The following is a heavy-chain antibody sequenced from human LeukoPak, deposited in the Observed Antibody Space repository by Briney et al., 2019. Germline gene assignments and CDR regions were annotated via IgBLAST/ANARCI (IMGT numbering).Heavy chain of an antibody. CDR1: GGSISSYY. CDR2: IYYSGST. J-gene: IGHJ6*02. D-gene: IGHD4-4*01. Sequence: SETLSLTCTVSGGSISSYYWSWIRQPPGKGLEWIGYIYYSGSTNYNPSLKSRVTISVDTSKNQFSLKLSSVTAADTAVYYCARGGTTVFPYYYYGMDVWGQGTTVTVS. V-gene: IGHV4-59*01. CDR3: ARGGTTVFPYYYYGMDV.